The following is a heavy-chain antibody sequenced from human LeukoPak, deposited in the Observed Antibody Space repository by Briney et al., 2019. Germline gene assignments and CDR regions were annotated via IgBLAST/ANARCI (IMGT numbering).Heavy chain of an antibody. D-gene: IGHD4-23*01. CDR2: IYHSGST. CDR3: ARENHDYGGNFDY. J-gene: IGHJ4*02. V-gene: IGHV4-38-2*02. Sequence: SETLSLTCAVSGYSISSGYYWGWIRQPPGKGLEWIGSIYHSGSTYYNPSLKSRVTISVDTSKNQFYLKLSSVTAADTAVYYCARENHDYGGNFDYWGQGNLVTVSS. CDR1: GYSISSGYY.